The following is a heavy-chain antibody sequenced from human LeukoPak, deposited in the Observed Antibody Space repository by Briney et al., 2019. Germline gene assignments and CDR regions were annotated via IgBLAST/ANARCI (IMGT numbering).Heavy chain of an antibody. CDR1: GRSFSGYD. CDR2: INHSGST. D-gene: IGHD1-26*01. Sequence: SETLSLTCAVYGRSFSGYDWSWTRQPPGKGLEWIGEINHSGSTNYNPSLKSRVTISVDTSKNQFSLKLGSVTAADTAVYYCARGRGATEGWGQGTLVTVSS. J-gene: IGHJ4*02. V-gene: IGHV4-34*01. CDR3: ARGRGATEG.